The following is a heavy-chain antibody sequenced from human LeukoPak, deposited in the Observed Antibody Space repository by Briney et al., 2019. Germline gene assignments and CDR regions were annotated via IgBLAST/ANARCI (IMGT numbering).Heavy chain of an antibody. D-gene: IGHD2-15*01. J-gene: IGHJ6*02. V-gene: IGHV1-18*01. CDR1: GYTFTSYG. CDR3: ARDEAPGYCSGGSCYSYYYYGMDV. Sequence: VASVKVSCKASGYTFTSYGISWVRQAPGQGLEWMGWISAYNGNTNYAQKLQGRVTMTTDTSTSTAYMELRSLRSDDTAVYYCARDEAPGYCSGGSCYSYYYYGMDVWGQGTTVTVSS. CDR2: ISAYNGNT.